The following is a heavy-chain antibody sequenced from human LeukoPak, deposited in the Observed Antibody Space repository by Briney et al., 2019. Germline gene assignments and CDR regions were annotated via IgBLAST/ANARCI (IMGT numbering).Heavy chain of an antibody. Sequence: SGGSLRLSCVASGFTFSNYAMSWVRQAPGKGLEWVSAITGSGGITYYADSVKGRSTISRDNSKNTLYLQMNSLRAEDTAVYYCAKWGDYDVLTGYYDPDYWGQGTLVTVSS. J-gene: IGHJ4*02. CDR3: AKWGDYDVLTGYYDPDY. D-gene: IGHD3-9*01. CDR2: ITGSGGIT. V-gene: IGHV3-23*01. CDR1: GFTFSNYA.